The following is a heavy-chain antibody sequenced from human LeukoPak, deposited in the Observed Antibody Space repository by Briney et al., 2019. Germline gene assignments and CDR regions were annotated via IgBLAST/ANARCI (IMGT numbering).Heavy chain of an antibody. V-gene: IGHV1-2*02. CDR3: ATSFYRQTDA. J-gene: IGHJ5*02. D-gene: IGHD3-16*02. CDR2: INPNTGGT. Sequence: ASVKVSCKASGHTVSGYYVHWVRQAPGQGLEWMGWINPNTGGTNYAQKFQGRVVMTMDTAISTAYLALTGLTYDDTAIYYCATSFYRQTDAWGQGSLVTVSS. CDR1: GHTVSGYY.